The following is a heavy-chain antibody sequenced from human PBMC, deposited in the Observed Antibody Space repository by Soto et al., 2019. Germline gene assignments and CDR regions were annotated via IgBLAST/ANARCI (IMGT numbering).Heavy chain of an antibody. Sequence: GGSLRLSCAASGFTFSSDSMNWVRQAPGKGLEWVSYISSSSSTIYYADSVKGRFTISRDNAKNSLYLQMNSLRAEDTAVYYCAILLGQWLDYWGQGTLVTVSS. V-gene: IGHV3-48*01. CDR1: GFTFSSDS. CDR2: ISSSSSTI. CDR3: AILLGQWLDY. J-gene: IGHJ4*02. D-gene: IGHD6-19*01.